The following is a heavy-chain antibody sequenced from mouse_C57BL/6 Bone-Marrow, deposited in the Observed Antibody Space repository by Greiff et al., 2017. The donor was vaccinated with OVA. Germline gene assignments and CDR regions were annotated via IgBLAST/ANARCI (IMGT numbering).Heavy chain of an antibody. Sequence: QVQLQQPGAELVKPGASVKLSCKASGYTFTSYWMHWVKQRPGQGLEWIGMIHPNSGSTNYNEKFKSKATLTVDKSSSTAYMQLSSLTSEESAVYYCARCRSLSTWFAYWGQGTLVTVSA. CDR2: IHPNSGST. CDR1: GYTFTSYW. V-gene: IGHV1-64*01. D-gene: IGHD2-3*01. J-gene: IGHJ3*01. CDR3: ARCRSLSTWFAY.